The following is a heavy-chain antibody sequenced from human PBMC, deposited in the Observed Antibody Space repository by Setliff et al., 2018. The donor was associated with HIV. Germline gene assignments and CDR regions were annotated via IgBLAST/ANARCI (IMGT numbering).Heavy chain of an antibody. CDR1: GFTFSTAW. CDR2: IKSKTDGGTT. D-gene: IGHD3-10*01. J-gene: IGHJ4*02. Sequence: PGGSLRLSCAASGFTFSTAWMNWVRQASGKGLEWVGHIKSKTDGGTTDYAAPVKGRFTISRDDSKNTLYLQMNSLKSEDTAVYYCTTTLSLWFGTPFDYWGQGTLVTVSS. CDR3: TTTLSLWFGTPFDY. V-gene: IGHV3-15*01.